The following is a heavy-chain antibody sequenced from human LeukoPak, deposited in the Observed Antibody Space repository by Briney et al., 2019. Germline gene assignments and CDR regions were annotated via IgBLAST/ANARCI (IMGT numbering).Heavy chain of an antibody. J-gene: IGHJ6*03. CDR3: ARVRATLFGVAMDYMDV. V-gene: IGHV4-59*08. Sequence: PTEALSLTCTVSGGSISSYYWSWIRQPPGKGLEWIGYIYYSGSTNYNPSLKSRVTISVDTSKNQLSLKLSSVTAADTAVYYCARVRATLFGVAMDYMDVWGKGTTVTVSS. CDR2: IYYSGST. D-gene: IGHD3-3*01. CDR1: GGSISSYY.